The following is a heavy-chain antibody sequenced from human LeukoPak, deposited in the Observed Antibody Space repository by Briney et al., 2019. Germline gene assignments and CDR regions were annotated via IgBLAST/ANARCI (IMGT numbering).Heavy chain of an antibody. V-gene: IGHV5-51*01. J-gene: IGHJ4*02. CDR1: GYSFTSYW. D-gene: IGHD3-22*01. CDR2: IYPGDSDT. CDR3: ARRWRYYDSSGLFDY. Sequence: GESLKISCKGSGYSFTSYWIGWVRQMPGKGLEWMGIIYPGDSDTRYSPSFQGQVTISADKSISTAYLQWSSLKAPDTAVYYCARRWRYYDSSGLFDYWGQGTLVTVSS.